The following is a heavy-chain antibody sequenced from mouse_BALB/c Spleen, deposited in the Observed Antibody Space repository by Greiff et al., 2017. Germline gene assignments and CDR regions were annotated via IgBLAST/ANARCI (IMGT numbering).Heavy chain of an antibody. CDR3: AKTARANYFDY. Sequence: EVKLQESGPGLVKPSQSLSLTCSVTGYSITSGYYWNWIRQFPGNKLEWRGYISYDGSNNYNPSLKNRISITRDTSKNLFFLKLNSVTTEDTATYYCAKTARANYFDYWGQGTTLTVSS. V-gene: IGHV3-6*02. D-gene: IGHD3-2*01. J-gene: IGHJ2*01. CDR1: GYSITSGYY. CDR2: ISYDGSN.